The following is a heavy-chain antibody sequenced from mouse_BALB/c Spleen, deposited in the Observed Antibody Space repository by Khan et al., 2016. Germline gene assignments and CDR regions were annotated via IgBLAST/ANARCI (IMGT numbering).Heavy chain of an antibody. J-gene: IGHJ4*01. Sequence: VQLQQSGAELVKPGASVKLSCTASDFNITDTYMHWVKQRPEQGLEWIGRIDPANDDSNYDPQFQGKATLSADTSSNTAYLLLTSLTSEDTAVYYCTRSLYGRYPLDYWGQGTSVTVSS. D-gene: IGHD1-1*02. V-gene: IGHV14-3*02. CDR2: IDPANDDS. CDR3: TRSLYGRYPLDY. CDR1: DFNITDTY.